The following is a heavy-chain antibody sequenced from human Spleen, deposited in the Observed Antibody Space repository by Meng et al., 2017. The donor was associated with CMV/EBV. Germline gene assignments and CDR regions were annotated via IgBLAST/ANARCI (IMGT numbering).Heavy chain of an antibody. Sequence: GGSLRLSCAASGFTVSNSYMTWVRQARGGGLEWVSFIYAGGSTSYADSVRGRFTISRDNYKNTLYLQMNNVRVEDTAVYYCARDHYEKWVDTWGQGALVTVSS. CDR1: GFTVSNSY. V-gene: IGHV3-53*01. J-gene: IGHJ5*02. D-gene: IGHD4-17*01. CDR3: ARDHYEKWVDT. CDR2: IYAGGST.